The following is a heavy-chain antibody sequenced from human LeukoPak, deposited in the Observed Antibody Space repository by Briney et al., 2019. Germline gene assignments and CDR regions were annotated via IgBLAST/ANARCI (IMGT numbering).Heavy chain of an antibody. J-gene: IGHJ4*02. V-gene: IGHV4-39*01. CDR1: GGSISSSSYY. Sequence: SETLSLTCTVSGGSISSSSYYWGWIRQPPGKGLEWIGSIYYSGSTYYNPSLKSRVTISVDTSKNQFSLKLSSVTAADTAVYYCARGPAPYYFDYWGQGTLVTVSS. CDR3: ARGPAPYYFDY. CDR2: IYYSGST.